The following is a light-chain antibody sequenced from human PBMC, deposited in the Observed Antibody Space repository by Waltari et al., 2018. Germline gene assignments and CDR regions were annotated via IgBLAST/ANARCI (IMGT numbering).Light chain of an antibody. J-gene: IGKJ2*01. CDR2: EVS. CDR1: QSRAHSNGNTY. Sequence: DSVLTQSPLSLPVTLGQPASLPCRSSQSRAHSNGNTYLNWFQQRPGQSPRRLIYEVSKRDSGAPDRFSGSGSGTDFTLKISRVEAEDVGVYYCLQGTLWPYTFGQGTNLEIK. V-gene: IGKV2-30*02. CDR3: LQGTLWPYT.